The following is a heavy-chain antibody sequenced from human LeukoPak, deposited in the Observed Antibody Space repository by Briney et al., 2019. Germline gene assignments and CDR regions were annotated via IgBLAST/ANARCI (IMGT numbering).Heavy chain of an antibody. D-gene: IGHD4-17*01. CDR1: GGSISSSSYY. J-gene: IGHJ4*02. V-gene: IGHV4-39*07. Sequence: KPSETLSLTCTVSGGSISSSSYYWGWIRQPPGKGLEWIGSIYYSGSTYYNPPLKSRVTISVDTSKNQFSLKLSSVTAADTAVYYCARWDTVTTYYFDYWGQGTLVTVSS. CDR2: IYYSGST. CDR3: ARWDTVTTYYFDY.